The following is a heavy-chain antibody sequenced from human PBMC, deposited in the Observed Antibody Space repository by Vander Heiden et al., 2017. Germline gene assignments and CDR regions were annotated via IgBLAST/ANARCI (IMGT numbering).Heavy chain of an antibody. J-gene: IGHJ4*02. Sequence: QLQLQESGPGLVKPSATLSLTCTVSGGSISSSSYYWGWSRQPPGKGLEWIGSIYYSGSTYYNPSLKSRVTISVDTSKNQFSLKLSSVTAADTAVYYCARLPGYSYGNDYWGQGTLVTVSS. CDR2: IYYSGST. V-gene: IGHV4-39*01. CDR3: ARLPGYSYGNDY. D-gene: IGHD5-18*01. CDR1: GGSISSSSYY.